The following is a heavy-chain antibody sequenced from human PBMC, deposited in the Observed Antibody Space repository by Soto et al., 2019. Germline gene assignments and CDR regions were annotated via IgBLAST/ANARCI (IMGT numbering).Heavy chain of an antibody. D-gene: IGHD2-8*02. CDR1: GYSLTSYG. V-gene: IGHV1-18*04. CDR2: ITTSNGNR. J-gene: IGHJ4*02. Sequence: QIQLVQSGGEVKRPGASVMVSCKASGYSLTSYGISWVRLVPGQGLEWMAWITTSNGNRNFARKYQDRVSLTADISTSTVYMELRSLTSDDTAVYYGTRGTLVVFEHWGQGTLVTVSS. CDR3: TRGTLVVFEH.